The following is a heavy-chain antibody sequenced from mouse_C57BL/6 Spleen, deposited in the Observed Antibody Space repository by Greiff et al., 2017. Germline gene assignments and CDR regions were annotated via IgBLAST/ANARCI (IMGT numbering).Heavy chain of an antibody. V-gene: IGHV1-59*01. Sequence: QVHVQQPGAELVRPGTSVKLSCKASGYTFTSYWMHWVKQRPGQGLEWIGVIDPSDSYTNYNQKFKGKATLTVDTSSSTAYMQLSSLTSEDSAVYYCARDDGSSHYYAMDYWGQGTSVTVSS. D-gene: IGHD1-1*01. CDR3: ARDDGSSHYYAMDY. CDR1: GYTFTSYW. J-gene: IGHJ4*01. CDR2: IDPSDSYT.